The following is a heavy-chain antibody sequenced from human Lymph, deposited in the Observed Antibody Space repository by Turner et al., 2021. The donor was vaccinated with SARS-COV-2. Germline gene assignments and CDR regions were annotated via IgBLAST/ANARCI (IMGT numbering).Heavy chain of an antibody. D-gene: IGHD2-21*02. CDR1: GGSMNSNY. Sequence: QVQLQESGPRLVKPLETLSVPCTVSGGSMNSNYWSWIRQPPGKRLGWIGYIYYRVSTNYNPSLKSRVTISVDTSKNQFSLKLTSVTAADTAIYYRARETVNNWVDPWGQGILVTVSS. CDR2: IYYRVST. V-gene: IGHV4-59*01. CDR3: ARETVNNWVDP. J-gene: IGHJ5*02.